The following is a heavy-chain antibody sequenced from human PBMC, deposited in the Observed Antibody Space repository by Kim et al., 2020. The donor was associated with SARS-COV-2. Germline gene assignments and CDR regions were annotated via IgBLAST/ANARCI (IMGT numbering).Heavy chain of an antibody. J-gene: IGHJ4*02. CDR3: AS. CDR1: GGSISSSSYC. Sequence: SETLSLTCTVSGGSISSSSYCWVWIRQRPGQGLDWIGCIYCSRSHYYNLSLRVTVTIYMYTSKNQLSLRLSSAADTAAAVCYCASWGPG. CDR2: IYCSRSH. V-gene: IGHV4-39*01.